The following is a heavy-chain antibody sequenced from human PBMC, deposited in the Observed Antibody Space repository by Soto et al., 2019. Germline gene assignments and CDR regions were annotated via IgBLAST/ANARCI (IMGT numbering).Heavy chain of an antibody. CDR1: GGTFSSYA. J-gene: IGHJ6*02. D-gene: IGHD6-13*01. V-gene: IGHV1-69*13. Sequence: SVKVSCKASGGTFSSYAISWVRQAPGQGLEWMGGIIPIFGTANYAQKFQGRVAITADESTSTAYMELSSLRSEDTAVYYCASYVAAAGTNYGMDVWGQGTTVTVSS. CDR3: ASYVAAAGTNYGMDV. CDR2: IIPIFGTA.